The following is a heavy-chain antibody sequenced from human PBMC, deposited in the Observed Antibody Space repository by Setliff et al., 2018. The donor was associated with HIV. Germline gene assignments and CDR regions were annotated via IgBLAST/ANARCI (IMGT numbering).Heavy chain of an antibody. J-gene: IGHJ3*02. Sequence: SETLSLTCTVSGGSISSYYWSWIRQPPGKGLEWIGYIYYSGSTNYNPSLKSLVTISVDTSKNQFSLKLSSVTAADTAVYYCARVRVGDYVWGSYRPGAFDIWGQGTMVTVSS. V-gene: IGHV4-59*01. CDR2: IYYSGST. D-gene: IGHD3-16*02. CDR1: GGSISSYY. CDR3: ARVRVGDYVWGSYRPGAFDI.